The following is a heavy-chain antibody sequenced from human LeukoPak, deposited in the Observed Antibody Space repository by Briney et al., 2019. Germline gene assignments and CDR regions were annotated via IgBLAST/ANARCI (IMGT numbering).Heavy chain of an antibody. J-gene: IGHJ4*02. V-gene: IGHV3-7*01. CDR3: ARENQLLRGRPLDF. CDR2: IKQDGSEK. Sequence: GGSLRLSCAASGFTFSSYWMGWVRQAPGKGLEWVANIKQDGSEKYYVDSVKGRFTISRDNSKNTLYLQINSLRAEDTAVYYCARENQLLRGRPLDFWGQGTLVTVSS. D-gene: IGHD1-26*01. CDR1: GFTFSSYW.